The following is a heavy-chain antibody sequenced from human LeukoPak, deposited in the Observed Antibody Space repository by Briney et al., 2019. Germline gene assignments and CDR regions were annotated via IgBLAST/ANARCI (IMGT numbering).Heavy chain of an antibody. D-gene: IGHD3-9*01. CDR3: ARDQPYYDILTGYYPDWYFDL. Sequence: SEALSLTCTVSGGSISSYYWSWIRQPPGKGLEWIGYIYYSGSTNYNPSLKSRVTISVDTSKNQFSLKLSSATAADTAVYYCARDQPYYDILTGYYPDWYFDLWGRGTLVTVSS. CDR2: IYYSGST. V-gene: IGHV4-59*01. CDR1: GGSISSYY. J-gene: IGHJ2*01.